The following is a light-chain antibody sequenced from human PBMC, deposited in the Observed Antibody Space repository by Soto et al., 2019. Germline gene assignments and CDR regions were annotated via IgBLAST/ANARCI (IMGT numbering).Light chain of an antibody. CDR2: DVS. J-gene: IGLJ2*01. Sequence: QSALTQPASVSGSPGQSITISCTGTSSDVGGYNCVSWYQQHPGKAPKLMIYDVSNRPSGVSNRFSGSKSGNTASLTISGLQAEDEADYYCSSYTSSSTPVVFGGGTKVTVL. CDR3: SSYTSSSTPVV. CDR1: SSDVGGYNC. V-gene: IGLV2-14*01.